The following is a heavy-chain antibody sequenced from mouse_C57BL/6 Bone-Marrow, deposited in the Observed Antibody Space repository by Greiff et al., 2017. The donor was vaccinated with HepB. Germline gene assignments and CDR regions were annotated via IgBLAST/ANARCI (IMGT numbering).Heavy chain of an antibody. CDR2: INPSSGYT. J-gene: IGHJ4*01. V-gene: IGHV1-4*01. CDR3: ARTTMITTGGHYYAMDY. Sequence: VKLMESGAELARPGASVKMSCKASGYTFTSYTMHWVKQRPGQGLEWIGYINPSSGYTKYNQKFKDKATLTADKSSSTAYMQLSSLTSEDSAVYYCARTTMITTGGHYYAMDYWGQGTSVTVSS. CDR1: GYTFTSYT. D-gene: IGHD2-4*01.